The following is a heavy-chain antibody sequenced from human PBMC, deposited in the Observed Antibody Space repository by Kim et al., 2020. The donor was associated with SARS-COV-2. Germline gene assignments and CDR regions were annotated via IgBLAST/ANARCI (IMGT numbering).Heavy chain of an antibody. D-gene: IGHD2-2*03. V-gene: IGHV1-3*01. J-gene: IGHJ4*02. CDR2: VNAANDET. Sequence: ASVKVSCKAYGYTFKSYPIHWLRQAPGQRPEWMGWVNAANDETQYSQKFQGRVTITRDTSANPAYMELRSLTTKDTAIYYCAGDMDPPVYDYWGQGTLVT. CDR3: AGDMDPPVYDY. CDR1: GYTFKSYP.